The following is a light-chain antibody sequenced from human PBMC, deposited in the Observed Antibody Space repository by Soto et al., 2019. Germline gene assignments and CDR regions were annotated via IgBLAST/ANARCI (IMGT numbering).Light chain of an antibody. V-gene: IGKV4-1*01. CDR1: QSVFYTSVNKDY. Sequence: DIVMTQSPDSLAVSLGERATINCKASQSVFYTSVNKDYLAWYQHKEGQPPKLLIYWASTRESGVPDRFSGSESGTDFTLTIRNRQAEDVAVYFCQQYFATPRTFGQGTKVQLK. CDR3: QQYFATPRT. J-gene: IGKJ1*01. CDR2: WAS.